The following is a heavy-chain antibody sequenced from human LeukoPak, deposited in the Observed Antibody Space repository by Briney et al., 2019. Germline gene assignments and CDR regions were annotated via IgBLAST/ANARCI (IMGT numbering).Heavy chain of an antibody. Sequence: SETLSLTCTVSGYSISSGYYWGWIRQPPGKGLEWIGYIYYSGSTNYNPSLKSRVTISVDTSKNQFSLKLSSVTAADTAVYYCARASSSWHEDYFDYWGQGTLVTVSS. CDR1: GYSISSGYY. D-gene: IGHD6-13*01. V-gene: IGHV4-61*01. CDR3: ARASSSWHEDYFDY. CDR2: IYYSGST. J-gene: IGHJ4*02.